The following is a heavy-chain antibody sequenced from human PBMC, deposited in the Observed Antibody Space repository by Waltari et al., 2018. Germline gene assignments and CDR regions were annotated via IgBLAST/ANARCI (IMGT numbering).Heavy chain of an antibody. Sequence: QVQLVQSGAEVKKPGASVKISCKTSESTFTSSYIHWVRQAPGQGLEGMGIINPSGGSTIYAQKFQGRVTMTRDTSTSTVYMELSSLRSDDTAVYYCALDTGALWMDVWGQGTTVTVSS. CDR3: ALDTGALWMDV. CDR2: INPSGGST. J-gene: IGHJ6*02. CDR1: ESTFTSSY. D-gene: IGHD2-21*01. V-gene: IGHV1-46*01.